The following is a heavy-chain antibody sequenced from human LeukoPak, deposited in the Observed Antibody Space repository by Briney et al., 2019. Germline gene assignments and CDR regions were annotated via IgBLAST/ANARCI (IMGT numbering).Heavy chain of an antibody. CDR2: IDPSSGGT. CDR1: GYTFTDYY. D-gene: IGHD2-15*01. V-gene: IGHV1-2*02. CDR3: AKVGAGSCCWFDP. Sequence: ASVKVSCKASGYTFTDYYMHWVRQAPGQGLEWMGWIDPSSGGTSSAQKFQGRVTMTMDTSISTAYMELSRLTSDDTAVYYCAKVGAGSCCWFDPWGQGTLVTVSS. J-gene: IGHJ5*02.